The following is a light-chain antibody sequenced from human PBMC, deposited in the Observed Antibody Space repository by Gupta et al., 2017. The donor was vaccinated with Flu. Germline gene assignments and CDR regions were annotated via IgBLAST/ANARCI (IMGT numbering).Light chain of an antibody. Sequence: QSVLTQPPSVSAAPGQKVTISCSGSSSNIGNNYVSWYQQLPGTAPKLLIYDNNKRPSGIPDRFSGSKSGTSATLGITGLQTGGEADYYCGTWDSSLSAGVFGGGTKLTGL. CDR2: DNN. J-gene: IGLJ2*01. CDR3: GTWDSSLSAGV. CDR1: SSNIGNNY. V-gene: IGLV1-51*01.